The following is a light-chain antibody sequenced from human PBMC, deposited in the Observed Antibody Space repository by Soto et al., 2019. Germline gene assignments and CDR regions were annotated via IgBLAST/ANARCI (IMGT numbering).Light chain of an antibody. CDR1: SSNIGAGYD. Sequence: QSVLTQPPSVSGAPGQRVTISCTGSSSNIGAGYDVHWYQQLPGTAPKLLIYGNSNRPSGVPDRFSGSKSGTSASLAITGLQAEDEADYSCQSYDSSHYVFGTGTKLTVL. V-gene: IGLV1-40*01. CDR2: GNS. J-gene: IGLJ1*01. CDR3: QSYDSSHYV.